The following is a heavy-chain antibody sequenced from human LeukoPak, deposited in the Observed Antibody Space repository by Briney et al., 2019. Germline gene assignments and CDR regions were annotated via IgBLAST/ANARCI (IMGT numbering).Heavy chain of an antibody. D-gene: IGHD2/OR15-2a*01. CDR2: IWYDGSNK. V-gene: IGHV3-33*01. Sequence: GGSLRLSCAASGFTFSSYGMHWVRQAPGKGLEWVALIWYDGSNKYYTDSVKGRLTISRDNSKNTPYLQMNSLRAEDTAIYYCAREGPRGNSQFDYWGQGTLVTVSS. J-gene: IGHJ4*02. CDR1: GFTFSSYG. CDR3: AREGPRGNSQFDY.